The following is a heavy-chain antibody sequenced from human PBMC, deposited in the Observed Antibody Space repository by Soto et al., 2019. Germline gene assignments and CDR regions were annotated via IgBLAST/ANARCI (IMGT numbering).Heavy chain of an antibody. CDR1: GGSIGSGGYY. J-gene: IGHJ4*02. D-gene: IGHD4-17*01. CDR3: ARKIHYYGALVSYFDY. CDR2: IYYSGST. Sequence: SETLSVTCTVSGGSIGSGGYYWTWIRQHPGKGLEWIGYIYYSGSTYYNPSLKSRVTISVDKSKNQFCLKLSSVTAAVTAVYYCARKIHYYGALVSYFDYWRQGTLVTVSS. V-gene: IGHV4-31*03.